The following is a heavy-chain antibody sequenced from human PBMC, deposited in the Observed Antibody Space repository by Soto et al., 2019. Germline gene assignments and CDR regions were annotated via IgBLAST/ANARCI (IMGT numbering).Heavy chain of an antibody. V-gene: IGHV4-31*02. D-gene: IGHD3-22*01. CDR3: ARSYFDYYDSGGPMAFDI. CDR1: GGSISSGGYY. J-gene: IGHJ3*02. Sequence: SETLSLTCTVSGGSISSGGYYWSWIRQHPGKGLEWIGYIYYSGSTYYNPSLKSRVTISVDTSKNQFSLKLSSVTAADTAVYYCARSYFDYYDSGGPMAFDIWGQGTMVTVSS. CDR2: IYYSGST.